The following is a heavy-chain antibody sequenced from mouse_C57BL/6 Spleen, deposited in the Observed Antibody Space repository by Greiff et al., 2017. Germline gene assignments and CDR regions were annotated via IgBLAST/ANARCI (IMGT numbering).Heavy chain of an antibody. CDR3: ARSGYDGYYEDY. CDR2: INPSTGGT. V-gene: IGHV1-42*01. Sequence: VQLQQSGPELVKPGASVKISCKASGYSFTGYYMNWVKQSPEKSLEWIGEINPSTGGTTYNQKFKAKATLTVDKSSSTAYMQLKSLTSEDSAVYYCARSGYDGYYEDYWGQGTTLTVSS. D-gene: IGHD2-3*01. CDR1: GYSFTGYY. J-gene: IGHJ2*01.